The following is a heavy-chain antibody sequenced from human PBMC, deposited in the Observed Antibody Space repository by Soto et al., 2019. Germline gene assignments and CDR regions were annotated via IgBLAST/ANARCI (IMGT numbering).Heavy chain of an antibody. Sequence: PGGSLRLSCAASGFTFSSYAMSWVRQAPGKGLEWVSAISGSGGITYYADSVKGRFTISRDNSNNALYLQMNSLRAEDTAVYYCAKLSGATHHWGQGTLVTVSS. V-gene: IGHV3-23*01. J-gene: IGHJ5*02. CDR2: ISGSGGIT. D-gene: IGHD1-26*01. CDR3: AKLSGATHH. CDR1: GFTFSSYA.